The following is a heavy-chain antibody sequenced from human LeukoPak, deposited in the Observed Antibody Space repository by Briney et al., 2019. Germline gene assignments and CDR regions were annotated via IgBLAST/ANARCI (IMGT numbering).Heavy chain of an antibody. J-gene: IGHJ4*02. V-gene: IGHV3-23*01. D-gene: IGHD1-26*01. Sequence: GGSLRLSCAASTLTFSSYAMSWVRQAPGKGLEWVSGTTTSGGTTYYADSVKGRFTISRDNSKNTLSLQMTSLRAEDTAVYYCATARGRYWGQGTLVTVSS. CDR3: ATARGRY. CDR1: TLTFSSYA. CDR2: TTTSGGTT.